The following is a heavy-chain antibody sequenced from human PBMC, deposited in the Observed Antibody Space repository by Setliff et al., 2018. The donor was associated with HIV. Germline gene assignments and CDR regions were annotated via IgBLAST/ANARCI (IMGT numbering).Heavy chain of an antibody. V-gene: IGHV4-59*11. Sequence: ETLSLTCSVSGASISSHYWNWIRQPPGKGLEWIGYINHSGSTNYNPSLKSRVIISVDLSKNQFSLKLSSVTAADTAVYYCARGPGGWQRDYYYYMDVWGKGTTVTVSS. J-gene: IGHJ6*03. CDR2: INHSGST. CDR3: ARGPGGWQRDYYYYMDV. CDR1: GASISSHY. D-gene: IGHD2-15*01.